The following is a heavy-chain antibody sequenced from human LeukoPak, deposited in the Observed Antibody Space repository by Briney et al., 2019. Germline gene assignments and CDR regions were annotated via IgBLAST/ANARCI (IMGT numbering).Heavy chain of an antibody. V-gene: IGHV3-23*01. CDR1: GFTFSSYA. CDR3: AKDFERVAATGLFYFDY. J-gene: IGHJ4*02. CDR2: ISGSGGST. Sequence: GGSLRLSCAASGFTFSSYAMSWVRQAPGKGLEWVSAISGSGGSTYYADSVKGRFTISRDNSKNTLYLQMNSLRAEDTAVYYCAKDFERVAATGLFYFDYWGQGTLVTVSS. D-gene: IGHD2-15*01.